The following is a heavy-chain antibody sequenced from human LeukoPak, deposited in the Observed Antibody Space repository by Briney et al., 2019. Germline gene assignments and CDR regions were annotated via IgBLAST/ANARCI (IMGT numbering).Heavy chain of an antibody. J-gene: IGHJ4*02. V-gene: IGHV3-21*01. CDR1: GFTFSSYS. CDR2: ISSSSSYI. D-gene: IGHD2-15*01. Sequence: GGSLRLSCAASGFTFSSYSMNWVRQAPGKGLEWVSFISSSSSYIYYADSVKGRFTISRDNAKNSLYLQMNSLRAEDTAVYYCARAEVVAAFDYWGQGTLLTVSS. CDR3: ARAEVVAAFDY.